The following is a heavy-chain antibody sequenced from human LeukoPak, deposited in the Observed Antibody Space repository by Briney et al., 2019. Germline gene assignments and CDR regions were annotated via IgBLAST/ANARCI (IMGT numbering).Heavy chain of an antibody. Sequence: ASVKVSCKASGYTFTSYYMHWVRQAPGQGLEWMGIINPSGGSTSYAQKFQGRVTMTRDTSTSTVYMELSSLRSEDTAVYYCARREGVLGEFGAFDIWGQGTMVTVSS. J-gene: IGHJ3*02. CDR2: INPSGGST. V-gene: IGHV1-46*01. D-gene: IGHD3-10*01. CDR3: ARREGVLGEFGAFDI. CDR1: GYTFTSYY.